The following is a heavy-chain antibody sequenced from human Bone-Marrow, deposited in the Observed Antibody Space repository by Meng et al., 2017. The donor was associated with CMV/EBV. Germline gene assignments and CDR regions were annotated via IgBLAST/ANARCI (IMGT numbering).Heavy chain of an antibody. CDR2: IYSGGST. CDR3: ARDRMVTDIEYYYYGMDV. D-gene: IGHD5-18*01. Sequence: GESLKISCAASGFTFSSYAMSWVRQAPGKGLEWVSVIYSGGSTYYADSVKGRFTISRDNSKNTLYLQMNSLRAEDTAVYYCARDRMVTDIEYYYYGMDVWGQGTTVTFSS. CDR1: GFTFSSYA. J-gene: IGHJ6*02. V-gene: IGHV3-53*01.